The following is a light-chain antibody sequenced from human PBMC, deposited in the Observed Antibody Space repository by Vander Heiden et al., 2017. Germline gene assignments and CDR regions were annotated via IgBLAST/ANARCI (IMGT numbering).Light chain of an antibody. CDR1: QSVSSY. CDR2: DAS. Sequence: EIVLTPSPATLSLSSGERATFCCRVSQSVSSYLAWYQQKPGQAPRLLIYDASNRATGIPARFSGSGSGTDFTLTISSLEPEDFAVYYCQQRSNWTFGQGTKVEIK. J-gene: IGKJ1*01. CDR3: QQRSNWT. V-gene: IGKV3-11*01.